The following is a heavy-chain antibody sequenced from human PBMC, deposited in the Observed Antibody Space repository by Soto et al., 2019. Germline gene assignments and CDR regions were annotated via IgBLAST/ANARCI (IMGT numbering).Heavy chain of an antibody. J-gene: IGHJ4*02. Sequence: SETLSLTCTVSGGSISSGDYYWSWIRQPPGKGLEWIGYIYYSGSTYYNPSLKSRVTISVDTSKNQFSLKLSSVTAADTAVYYCARGIVATSNPFDYWGQGTLVTVSS. D-gene: IGHD5-12*01. CDR1: GGSISSGDYY. CDR2: IYYSGST. V-gene: IGHV4-30-4*01. CDR3: ARGIVATSNPFDY.